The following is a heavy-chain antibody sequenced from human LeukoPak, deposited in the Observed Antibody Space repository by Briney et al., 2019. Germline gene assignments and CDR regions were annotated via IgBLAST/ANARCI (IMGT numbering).Heavy chain of an antibody. V-gene: IGHV3-64*01. CDR3: ARDRDGGFAFDI. J-gene: IGHJ3*02. Sequence: GGSLRLSCAASGFSFSNYVMHWVRQAPGKVLEYVSAIMPNGETRGYANSMKGRFTISRDNSKNTLYLQMGSLRAEDMAIYYCARDRDGGFAFDIWGQGTLVTVSS. CDR2: IMPNGETR. D-gene: IGHD2-15*01. CDR1: GFSFSNYV.